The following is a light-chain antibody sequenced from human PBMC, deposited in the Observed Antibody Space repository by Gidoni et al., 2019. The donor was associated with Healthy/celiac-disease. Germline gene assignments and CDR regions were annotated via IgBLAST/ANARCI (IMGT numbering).Light chain of an antibody. V-gene: IGKV1-33*01. CDR2: DAS. Sequence: DIQMTQSPSSLSASVGDRVTITCQASQDINNYLNWYQQKPGKAPKLLIYDASNLETGVPSRFSGSGSGTDFTFTINSLQPEDIATYYCQHYDNLPPWTFGQGTKVEIK. CDR3: QHYDNLPPWT. CDR1: QDINNY. J-gene: IGKJ1*01.